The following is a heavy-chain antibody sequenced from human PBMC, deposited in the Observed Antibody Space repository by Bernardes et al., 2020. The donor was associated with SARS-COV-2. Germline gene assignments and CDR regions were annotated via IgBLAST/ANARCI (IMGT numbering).Heavy chain of an antibody. D-gene: IGHD3-10*01. J-gene: IGHJ4*02. CDR3: ARANHGSGLDF. CDR2: LKSDGTSP. V-gene: IGHV3-74*03. Sequence: GSLRLSCEASGFTLNSSYMHWVRQPPGKGLEWVSRLKSDGTSPTYADSVRGRFTLYRDIAKNTLHLQMNSLGAEDTAMYYCARANHGSGLDFWGQGTLVTVSS. CDR1: GFTLNSSY.